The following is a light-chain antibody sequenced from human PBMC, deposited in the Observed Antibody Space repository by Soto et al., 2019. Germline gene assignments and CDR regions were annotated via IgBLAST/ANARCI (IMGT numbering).Light chain of an antibody. Sequence: QSALTQPASVSGSPGQSITISCTGTSSDVGGSDYVSWYQQHPGKAPKLMIYEVSNRPSGVSNRFSGSKSGNTASLTISGLQAEDEADYYCNSYTSSSPYVFGTGTKLTVL. J-gene: IGLJ1*01. CDR3: NSYTSSSPYV. V-gene: IGLV2-14*01. CDR2: EVS. CDR1: SSDVGGSDY.